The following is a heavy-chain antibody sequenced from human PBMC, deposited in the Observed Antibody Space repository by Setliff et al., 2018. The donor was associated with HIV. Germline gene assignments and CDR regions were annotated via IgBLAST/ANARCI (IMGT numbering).Heavy chain of an antibody. CDR2: IYKSGSA. J-gene: IGHJ4*02. Sequence: PSETLSLTCRVSGGPISSYHWSWIRQPPGKGLEWIGHIYKSGSANYSPSLKGRVTISADTSRNQFSLKLTSVTAADTAIYYCGRLSDTAMASFDSWGQGTLVTVSS. D-gene: IGHD5-18*01. CDR1: GGPISSYH. V-gene: IGHV4-4*08. CDR3: GRLSDTAMASFDS.